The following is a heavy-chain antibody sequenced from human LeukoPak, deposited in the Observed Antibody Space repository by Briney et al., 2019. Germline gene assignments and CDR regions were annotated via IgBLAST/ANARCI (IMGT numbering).Heavy chain of an antibody. D-gene: IGHD3-16*01. J-gene: IGHJ4*02. V-gene: IGHV3-21*01. Sequence: GGSLRLSCAASGFTFSSYSMNWVRQAPGKGLEWVSSISSGSSYIYYADSVKGRFTISRDNAKNSLYLQMNSLRAEDTAVYYCAREGGRQPSDYWGQGTLVTVSS. CDR2: ISSGSSYI. CDR3: AREGGRQPSDY. CDR1: GFTFSSYS.